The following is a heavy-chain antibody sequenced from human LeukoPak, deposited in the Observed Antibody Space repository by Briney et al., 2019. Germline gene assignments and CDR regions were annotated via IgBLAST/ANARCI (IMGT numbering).Heavy chain of an antibody. V-gene: IGHV1-69*05. D-gene: IGHD3-22*01. CDR3: ARVGDYYDSSGYYFDY. CDR1: GGTFSSYD. J-gene: IGHJ4*02. Sequence: SVKVSCKASGGTFSSYDISLVRQAPGQGLERMGRIIPIFGTANYAQKFQGRVRFTTYESTSTAYMELSSLRSEDTAVYYCARVGDYYDSSGYYFDYWGQGTLVTVSS. CDR2: IIPIFGTA.